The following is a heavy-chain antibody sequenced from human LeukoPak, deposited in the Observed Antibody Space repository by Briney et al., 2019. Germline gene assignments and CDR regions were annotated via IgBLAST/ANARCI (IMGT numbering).Heavy chain of an antibody. V-gene: IGHV3-30-3*01. CDR1: GFTFSSYA. D-gene: IGHD2-21*01. CDR2: ISYDGSNK. Sequence: GGSLRLSCSASGFTFSSYAMHWVRQAPGKGLEWVAVISYDGSNKYYADSVKGRFTISRDNSKNTLYLQMNSLRAEDTAVYYCARDFAGSYFDYWGQGTLVTVSS. CDR3: ARDFAGSYFDY. J-gene: IGHJ4*02.